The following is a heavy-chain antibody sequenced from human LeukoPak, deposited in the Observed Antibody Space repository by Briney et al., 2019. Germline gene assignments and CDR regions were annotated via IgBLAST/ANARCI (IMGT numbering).Heavy chain of an antibody. CDR2: INPNSGGT. CDR1: GYTFTGYY. CDR3: AREGNYYDSSGYYY. V-gene: IGHV1-2*06. Sequence: ASVKVSCKASGYTFTGYYMHWVRLAPGQGLEWMGRINPNSGGTNYAQKFQGRVTMTRDTSISTAYMELSRLRSDDTAVYYCAREGNYYDSSGYYYWGQGTLVTVSS. D-gene: IGHD3-22*01. J-gene: IGHJ4*02.